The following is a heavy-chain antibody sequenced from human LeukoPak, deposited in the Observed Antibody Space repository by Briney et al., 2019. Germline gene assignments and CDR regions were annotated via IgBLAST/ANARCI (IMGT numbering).Heavy chain of an antibody. CDR1: GYTFTSYG. Sequence: ASVKVSCKASGYTFTSYGISWVRQAPGQRLEWMGWINAGNGNTKYSQKFQGRVTITRDTSASTAYMELSSLRSEDTAVYYCAREHLTEEYVLLWFGEFNYGMDVWGQGTTVTVSS. D-gene: IGHD3-10*01. J-gene: IGHJ6*02. CDR3: AREHLTEEYVLLWFGEFNYGMDV. CDR2: INAGNGNT. V-gene: IGHV1-3*01.